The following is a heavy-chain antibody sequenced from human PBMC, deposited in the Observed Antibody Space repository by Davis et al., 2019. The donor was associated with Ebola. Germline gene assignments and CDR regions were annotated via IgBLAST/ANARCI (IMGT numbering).Heavy chain of an antibody. D-gene: IGHD5-18*01. CDR2: INHSGST. V-gene: IGHV4-39*07. CDR1: GGSISSSSYY. CDR3: ARRRRYSYGPPRY. J-gene: IGHJ4*02. Sequence: MPSETLSLTCTVSGGSISSSSYYWGWIRQPPGKGLEWTGEINHSGSTNYNPSLKSRVTISVDTSKNQFSLKLSSVTAADTAVYYCARRRRYSYGPPRYWGQGTLVTVSS.